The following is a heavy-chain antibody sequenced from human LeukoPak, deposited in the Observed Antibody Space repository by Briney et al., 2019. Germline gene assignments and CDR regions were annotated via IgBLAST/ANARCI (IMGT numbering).Heavy chain of an antibody. Sequence: SETLSLTCTVSGGSISSYYWSWIRQPPGKGLEWIGYIYYSGSTNYNPSLNSRVTISVDTSKNQFSLKLSSVTAADTAVYYCARVGSYDYVWGSYHLDYFDYWGQGTLVTVSS. V-gene: IGHV4-59*01. CDR3: ARVGSYDYVWGSYHLDYFDY. CDR1: GGSISSYY. J-gene: IGHJ4*02. CDR2: IYYSGST. D-gene: IGHD3-16*02.